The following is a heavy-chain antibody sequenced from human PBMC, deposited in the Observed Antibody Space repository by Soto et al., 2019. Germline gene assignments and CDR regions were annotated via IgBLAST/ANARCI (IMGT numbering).Heavy chain of an antibody. CDR2: IIPIFGTA. V-gene: IGHV1-69*13. D-gene: IGHD3-3*01. Sequence: ASVKVSCKASGGTFSSYAISWVRQAPGQGLEWMGGIIPIFGTANYAQKFQGRVTITADESTSTAYMELSSLRSEDTAVYYCAVDYYDFWSGYNRRRAFREDWFDPWGQGTLVTVSS. J-gene: IGHJ5*02. CDR1: GGTFSSYA. CDR3: AVDYYDFWSGYNRRRAFREDWFDP.